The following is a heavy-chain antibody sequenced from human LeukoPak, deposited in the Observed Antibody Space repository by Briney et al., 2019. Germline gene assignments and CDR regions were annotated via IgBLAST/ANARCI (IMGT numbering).Heavy chain of an antibody. CDR2: IYYSGST. D-gene: IGHD3-10*01. Sequence: PSETLSLTCTVSGGSISSSSYYWGWIRQPPGKGLEWIGSIYYSGSTYYNPSLKSRVTISVDTSKNQFSLKPSSVTAADTAVYYCARRHMVRGNNWFDPWGQGTLVTVSS. CDR1: GGSISSSSYY. CDR3: ARRHMVRGNNWFDP. J-gene: IGHJ5*02. V-gene: IGHV4-39*07.